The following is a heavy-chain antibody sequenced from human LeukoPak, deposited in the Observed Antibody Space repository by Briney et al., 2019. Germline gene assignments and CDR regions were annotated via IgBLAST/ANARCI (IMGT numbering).Heavy chain of an antibody. CDR3: VRVVGSYNYLFDF. CDR2: ISSSGSPI. D-gene: IGHD5-24*01. J-gene: IGHJ4*02. CDR1: GFTFSTYS. Sequence: GGSLRLSCAASGFTFSTYSMNWVRQAPGKGLEWLSYISSSGSPIYYADSVKGRFTISRDNAKNSLYLQMNSLRAEDTAMYYCVRVVGSYNYLFDFWGQGTLVTVFS. V-gene: IGHV3-48*04.